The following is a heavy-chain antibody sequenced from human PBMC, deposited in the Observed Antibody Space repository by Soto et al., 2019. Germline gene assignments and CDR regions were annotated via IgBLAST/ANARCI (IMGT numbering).Heavy chain of an antibody. D-gene: IGHD3-22*01. Sequence: PSECLSLACAVYCGSFSGYYWSWIRQPPGKGLEWIGEINHSGSANYNPSLKSRVTISVDTSKNQFSLKLSSVTAADTAVYYCARIPNYDSSGHDAFDIWGQGTMVTVSS. J-gene: IGHJ3*02. CDR3: ARIPNYDSSGHDAFDI. CDR1: CGSFSGYY. CDR2: INHSGSA. V-gene: IGHV4-34*01.